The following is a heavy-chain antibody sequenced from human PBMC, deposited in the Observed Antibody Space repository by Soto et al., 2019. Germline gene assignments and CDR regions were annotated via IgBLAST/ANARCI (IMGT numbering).Heavy chain of an antibody. D-gene: IGHD3-22*01. V-gene: IGHV5-51*01. Sequence: PGDAVKVSCKFSGYIFTSYWIFGVGQMPGKCLEWMGIIYPGDSDTRYSPSFQGQVTISADKYISTAYLQWSSLKASDTAMYYCARPRGGAYYYASSGYGHFDIWGKRTMV. CDR2: IYPGDSDT. CDR1: GYIFTSYW. CDR3: ARPRGGAYYYASSGYGHFDI. J-gene: IGHJ3*02.